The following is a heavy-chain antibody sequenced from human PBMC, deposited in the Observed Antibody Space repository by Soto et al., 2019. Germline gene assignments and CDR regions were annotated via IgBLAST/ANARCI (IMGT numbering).Heavy chain of an antibody. D-gene: IGHD6-19*01. V-gene: IGHV1-69*13. Sequence: GASVKVSCKASGGTFSSYAISWVRQAPGQGLKWMGGIIPIFGTANYAQKFQGRVTITADESTSTAYMELSSLRSEDTAVYYCASIIAVAGTREYFQHWGQGTLVTVSS. CDR3: ASIIAVAGTREYFQH. J-gene: IGHJ1*01. CDR2: IIPIFGTA. CDR1: GGTFSSYA.